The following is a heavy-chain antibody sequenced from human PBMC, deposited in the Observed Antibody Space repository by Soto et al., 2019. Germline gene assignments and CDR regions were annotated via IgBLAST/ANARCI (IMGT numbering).Heavy chain of an antibody. Sequence: QLQLQESGSGLVKPSQTLSLTCAVSGGSISSGGYSWSWIRQPPGKGLEWIGYIYHSGSTYYNPSLHRRVTLSVGRSKNQFSPKLSSVTAADTAVYYWARWWVYAPRFGPWGQGTLVTVSS. CDR3: ARWWVYAPRFGP. V-gene: IGHV4-30-2*01. D-gene: IGHD2-8*01. CDR1: GGSISSGGYS. CDR2: IYHSGST. J-gene: IGHJ5*02.